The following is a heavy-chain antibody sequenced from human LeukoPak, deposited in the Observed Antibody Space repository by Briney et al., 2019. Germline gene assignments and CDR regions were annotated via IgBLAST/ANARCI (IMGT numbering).Heavy chain of an antibody. CDR1: GGSFSGYY. V-gene: IGHV4-34*01. CDR3: ARGKGFGEKIDY. D-gene: IGHD3-10*01. J-gene: IGHJ4*02. CDR2: INHSGST. Sequence: SETLSLTCAVYGGSFSGYYWSWIRQPPGKGLEWIGEINHSGSTNYNPSLKSRVTISVDTSKNQFSLSLNSVTAADTAVYYCARGKGFGEKIDYWGRGALVTVSS.